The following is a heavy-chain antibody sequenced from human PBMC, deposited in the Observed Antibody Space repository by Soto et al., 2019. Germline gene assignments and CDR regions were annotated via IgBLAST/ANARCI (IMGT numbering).Heavy chain of an antibody. CDR3: ARVWGALAPIAGWFGP. V-gene: IGHV4-4*02. J-gene: IGHJ5*02. D-gene: IGHD3-16*01. CDR2: IYQTGST. CDR1: NGSITSGNW. Sequence: QVQLQESGPGLVKPSGTLSLTCAVSNGSITSGNWWSWVRQPPGKGLEWIGDIYQTGSTNYNPSRRSRVSISLDMSKNNFSLSLSSVSAADTAVYFCARVWGALAPIAGWFGPWGRGILVTVSS.